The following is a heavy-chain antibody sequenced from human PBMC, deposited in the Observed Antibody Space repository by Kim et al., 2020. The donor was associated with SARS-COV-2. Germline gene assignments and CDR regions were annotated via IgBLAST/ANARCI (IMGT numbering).Heavy chain of an antibody. CDR3: ASRPPSYGGNSYAFDI. J-gene: IGHJ3*02. Sequence: SVKVSCKASGGTFSSYAISWVRQAPGQGLEWMGGIIPIFGTANYAQKFQGRVTITADESTSTAYMELSSLRSEDTAVYYCASRPPSYGGNSYAFDIWGQGTMVAVSS. CDR1: GGTFSSYA. V-gene: IGHV1-69*13. CDR2: IIPIFGTA. D-gene: IGHD4-17*01.